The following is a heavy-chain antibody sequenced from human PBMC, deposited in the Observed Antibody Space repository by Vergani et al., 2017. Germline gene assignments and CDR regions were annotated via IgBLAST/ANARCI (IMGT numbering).Heavy chain of an antibody. CDR2: INHSGST. D-gene: IGHD2-8*02. CDR1: GGSFSGYY. V-gene: IGHV4-34*01. J-gene: IGHJ6*03. Sequence: QVQLQQWGAGLLKPSETLSLTCAVYGGSFSGYYWSWIRQPPGKGLEWIGEINHSGSTNYNPSLKSRVTISVDTSKNQFSLKLSSVTAADTAVYYCARAPSSWSRYYYYYYXMDVWGKGTTVTVSS. CDR3: ARAPSSWSRYYYYYYXMDV.